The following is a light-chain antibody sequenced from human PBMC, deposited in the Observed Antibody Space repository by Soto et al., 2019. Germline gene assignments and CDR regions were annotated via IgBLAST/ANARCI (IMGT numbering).Light chain of an antibody. CDR1: QSVRSNY. V-gene: IGKV3-20*01. CDR2: GAS. Sequence: ENVLTQSPGTLSLSPGERATLSCRASQSVRSNYLAWYQQKLGQAPRLLIYGASSRATGIPDRFSGSGSGTDFTLTISRVEPEDLAVYFCQQFGSSPFTFGPGTKVDMK. J-gene: IGKJ3*01. CDR3: QQFGSSPFT.